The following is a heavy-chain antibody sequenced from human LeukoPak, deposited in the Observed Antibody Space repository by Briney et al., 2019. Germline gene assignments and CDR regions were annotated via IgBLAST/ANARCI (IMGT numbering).Heavy chain of an antibody. J-gene: IGHJ6*03. CDR3: ALTTMVSRYMDV. D-gene: IGHD5-18*01. Sequence: GESLQISCKGSGHPFNNYWIAWVRQMPGKGLEWMGIIYPIDSETRYSPSFQGQVTFSADRSINTAYLQWNSLKASDTAMYYCALTTMVSRYMDVWGKGTTVTVSS. CDR2: IYPIDSET. CDR1: GHPFNNYW. V-gene: IGHV5-51*01.